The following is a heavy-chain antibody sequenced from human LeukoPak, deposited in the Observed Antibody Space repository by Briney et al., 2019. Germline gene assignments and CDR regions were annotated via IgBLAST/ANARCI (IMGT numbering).Heavy chain of an antibody. Sequence: ASVKVSCKVSGYTLTELSMHWVRQAPGKGLEWMGGFDPEDGETIYAQKFQGRVTMTEDTSTDTAYMELSSLRSEDTAVYYCATSLYIVGATYFDYWGQGTLSPSPQ. D-gene: IGHD1-26*01. J-gene: IGHJ4*02. V-gene: IGHV1-24*01. CDR2: FDPEDGET. CDR3: ATSLYIVGATYFDY. CDR1: GYTLTELS.